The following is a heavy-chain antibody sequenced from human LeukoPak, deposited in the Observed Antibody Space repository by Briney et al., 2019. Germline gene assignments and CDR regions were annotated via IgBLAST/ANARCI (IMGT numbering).Heavy chain of an antibody. V-gene: IGHV3-7*01. D-gene: IGHD4-23*01. J-gene: IGHJ4*02. CDR2: IKQDGSGK. Sequence: GGSLRLSCAVSGFTFTSYWMSWVRQAPGKGLEWVANIKQDGSGKYYVDSVKGRFTISRDNAKNSLDLQMNSLRVEDTAVYYCAKGLRWNDYWGQGTLVTVSS. CDR3: AKGLRWNDY. CDR1: GFTFTSYW.